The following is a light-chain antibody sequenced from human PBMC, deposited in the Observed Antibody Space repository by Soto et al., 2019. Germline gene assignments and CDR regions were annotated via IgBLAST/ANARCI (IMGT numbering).Light chain of an antibody. Sequence: EIVLTQSPGTLSLSPGERATLSCRANQSVSSSYLAWYQQKPGQAPRLLIYGASSRATGIPDRFSGSGSGTDFTLTISRLEPEDFALYYCQQYGSSPTWTFGQGTKVEIK. CDR2: GAS. CDR3: QQYGSSPTWT. J-gene: IGKJ1*01. CDR1: QSVSSSY. V-gene: IGKV3-20*01.